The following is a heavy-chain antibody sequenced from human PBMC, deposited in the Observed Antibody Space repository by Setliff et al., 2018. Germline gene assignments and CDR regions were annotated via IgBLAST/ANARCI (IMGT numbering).Heavy chain of an antibody. CDR2: IYYSGAT. CDR1: GDSINPYY. J-gene: IGHJ5*02. Sequence: KSSETLSLTCSVSGDSINPYYWTWIRQPPGKGLEWIGFIYYSGATTYNPSLKSRVTISVDTSKNQFSLNLNSVTAADTAVYFCATSNDYLDHWGQGTLVTVSS. CDR3: ATSNDYLDH. V-gene: IGHV4-59*01. D-gene: IGHD3-16*01.